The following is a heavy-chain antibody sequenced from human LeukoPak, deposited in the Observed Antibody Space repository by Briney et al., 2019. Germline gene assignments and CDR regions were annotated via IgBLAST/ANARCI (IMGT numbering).Heavy chain of an antibody. CDR3: ARVERRFGESYFDY. D-gene: IGHD3-10*01. V-gene: IGHV4-4*07. CDR2: FYTSGST. Sequence: SETLSLTCTVSGGSISNYYWSWIRQPAGKGLEWIGHFYTSGSTIYNPSLKSRVTMSVDTSKNQFSLKLSSVTAADTAVYYCARVERRFGESYFDYWGRGTLVTVSS. CDR1: GGSISNYY. J-gene: IGHJ4*02.